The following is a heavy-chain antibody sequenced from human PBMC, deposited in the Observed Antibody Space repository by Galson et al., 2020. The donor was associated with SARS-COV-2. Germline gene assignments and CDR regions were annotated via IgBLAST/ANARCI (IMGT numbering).Heavy chain of an antibody. CDR1: GDTFNKFG. J-gene: IGHJ4*02. Sequence: SVKVSCKTSGDTFNKFGLSWLRLAPGRGLEWLGGSIPSSGNTVYPQKFRDTVTFTADEASSTAYMEMSSLTPDDTAVYYCATVRIEMARFGRYYFEHGGQGTLVTVSS. D-gene: IGHD3-3*01. CDR3: ATVRIEMARFGRYYFEH. V-gene: IGHV1-69*13. CDR2: SIPSSGNT.